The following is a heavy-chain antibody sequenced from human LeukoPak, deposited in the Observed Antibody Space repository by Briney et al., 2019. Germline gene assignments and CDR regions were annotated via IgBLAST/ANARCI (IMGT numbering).Heavy chain of an antibody. J-gene: IGHJ4*02. Sequence: PGRSLRLSCAASGFTFSRYAMHWVRQAPGKGLEWVAVISYDGSNKYYADSVKGRFTISRDSSKNTLYLQMNSLRAEDTAVYYCASHYDTSGYHYFDFRGQGTLATVSS. CDR2: ISYDGSNK. V-gene: IGHV3-30-3*01. CDR3: ASHYDTSGYHYFDF. D-gene: IGHD3-22*01. CDR1: GFTFSRYA.